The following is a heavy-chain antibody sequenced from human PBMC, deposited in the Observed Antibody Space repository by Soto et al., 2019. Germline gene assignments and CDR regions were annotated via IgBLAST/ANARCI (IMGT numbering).Heavy chain of an antibody. CDR2: ISIDGSDK. CDR3: AGGGGGLCFGEPPP. CDR1: GFTFSNYD. V-gene: IGHV3-30*03. J-gene: IGHJ5*02. D-gene: IGHD3-10*01. Sequence: QVQLVESGGGVVQPGRSLRLSCAASGFTFSNYDMHWVRQAPGKGLEWVAVISIDGSDKYYADFVKGRFTISRDISKNPLYREMKGLRADEPAVYYWAGGGGGLCFGEPPPGGQGSLVTVSS.